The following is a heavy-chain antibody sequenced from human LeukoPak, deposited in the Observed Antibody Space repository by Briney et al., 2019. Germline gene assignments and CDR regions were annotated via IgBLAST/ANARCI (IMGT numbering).Heavy chain of an antibody. CDR1: GGSISSYY. Sequence: SETLSLTCTVSGGSISSYYWSWIRQPPGKGLEWIGYLYYSGSTNYNPSLKSRVSISVDTSKNEFSLKLSSVTAADTAVYFCARGEHYYYDSSGYYSYWGQGTLVTVSS. D-gene: IGHD3-22*01. CDR2: LYYSGST. J-gene: IGHJ4*02. V-gene: IGHV4-59*01. CDR3: ARGEHYYYDSSGYYSY.